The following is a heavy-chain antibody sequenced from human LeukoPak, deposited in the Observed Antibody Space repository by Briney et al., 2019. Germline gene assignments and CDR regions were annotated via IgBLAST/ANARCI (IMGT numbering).Heavy chain of an antibody. CDR1: GYTFTGYY. Sequence: ASVKVSCKASGYTFTGYYMHWVRQAPGQGLEWMGWINPNSGGTNYAQKLQGRVTMTTDTSTSTAYMELRSLRSDDTAVYYCARDPTLTIVATIYQARSGWPPDYWGQGTLVTVSS. V-gene: IGHV1-2*02. CDR2: INPNSGGT. D-gene: IGHD5-12*01. CDR3: ARDPTLTIVATIYQARSGWPPDY. J-gene: IGHJ4*02.